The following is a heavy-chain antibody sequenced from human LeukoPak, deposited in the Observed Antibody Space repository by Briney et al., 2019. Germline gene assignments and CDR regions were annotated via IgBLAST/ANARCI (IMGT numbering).Heavy chain of an antibody. CDR3: ASMATRYYFDY. CDR2: ISYDGSNK. V-gene: IGHV3-30*04. D-gene: IGHD5-12*01. J-gene: IGHJ4*02. CDR1: GFTFSSYA. Sequence: GRSLRLSCAASGFTFSSYAMHWVRQAPGKGLEWVAAISYDGSNKYYADSVKGRFTISRDNSKNTLYLQMNSLRAEDTAVYYCASMATRYYFDYWGQGTLVTVSS.